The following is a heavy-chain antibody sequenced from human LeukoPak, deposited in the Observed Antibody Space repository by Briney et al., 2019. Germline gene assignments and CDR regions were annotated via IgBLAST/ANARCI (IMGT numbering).Heavy chain of an antibody. Sequence: GRSLRLSCTASGFTSGDYAMSWFRQAPGQGLEWVGFIRSKAYGGTAEYAASVKGRFTISRDDSKSIAYLQMNSLKTEDTAVYYCTRVPIRTVTMIIVVRGQDVFDIWGQGTMVTVSS. CDR3: TRVPIRTVTMIIVVRGQDVFDI. D-gene: IGHD3-22*01. CDR1: GFTSGDYA. CDR2: IRSKAYGGTA. V-gene: IGHV3-49*03. J-gene: IGHJ3*02.